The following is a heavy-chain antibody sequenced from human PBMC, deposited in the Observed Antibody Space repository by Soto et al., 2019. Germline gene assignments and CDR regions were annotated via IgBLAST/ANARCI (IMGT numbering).Heavy chain of an antibody. CDR1: GFTFSSYW. V-gene: IGHV3-74*01. Sequence: GGSLRLSCAASGFTFSSYWMHWVRQAPGKGLVWVSRINSDGSSTSYADSVKGRFTISRDNAKNTLYLQMNSLRAEDTAVYYCARDRGGIQYGFLYYGMDVWGQGTTVTVSS. CDR3: ARDRGGIQYGFLYYGMDV. CDR2: INSDGSST. D-gene: IGHD5-18*01. J-gene: IGHJ6*02.